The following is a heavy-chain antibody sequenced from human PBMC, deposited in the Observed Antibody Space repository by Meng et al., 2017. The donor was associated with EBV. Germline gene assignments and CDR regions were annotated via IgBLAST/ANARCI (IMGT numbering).Heavy chain of an antibody. J-gene: IGHJ4*02. V-gene: IGHV1-18*01. CDR3: ARGLDYFDY. Sequence: QVQVGRLGAEVKKPVATVKGSGKPSGYTCAGYGISGLRQAPGQGLEWMGGISAYNGNTNYAQKLQGRVTMTTDTSTSTAYMELRSLRYDDTAVYYCARGLDYFDYWGQGTLVTVSS. CDR1: GYTCAGYG. CDR2: ISAYNGNT.